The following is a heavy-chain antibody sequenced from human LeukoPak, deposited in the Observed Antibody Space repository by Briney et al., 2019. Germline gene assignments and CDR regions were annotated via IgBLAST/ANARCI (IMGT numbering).Heavy chain of an antibody. CDR1: GGSISSSSYY. CDR2: IYYSGST. CDR3: ATRGRTIFESNY. Sequence: SETPSLTCTVSGGSISSSSYYWGWIRQPPGKGLEWIGSIYYSGSTYYNPSLKSRVTISVDTSKNQFSLKLSSVTAADTAVYYCATRGRTIFESNYWGQGTLVTVSS. J-gene: IGHJ4*02. V-gene: IGHV4-39*05. D-gene: IGHD3-3*01.